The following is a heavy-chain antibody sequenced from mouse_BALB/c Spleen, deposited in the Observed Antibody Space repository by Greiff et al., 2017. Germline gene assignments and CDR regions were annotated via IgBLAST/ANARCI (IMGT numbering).Heavy chain of an antibody. CDR2: ISDGGSYT. J-gene: IGHJ3*01. V-gene: IGHV5-4*02. CDR3: AREGDYYGSSWFAY. Sequence: EVKLVESGGGLVKPGGSLKLSCAASGFTFSDYYMYWVRQTPEKRLEWVATISDGGSYTYYPDSVKGRFTISRDNAKNNLYLQMSSLKSEDTAMYYCAREGDYYGSSWFAYWGQGTLVTVSA. CDR1: GFTFSDYY. D-gene: IGHD1-1*01.